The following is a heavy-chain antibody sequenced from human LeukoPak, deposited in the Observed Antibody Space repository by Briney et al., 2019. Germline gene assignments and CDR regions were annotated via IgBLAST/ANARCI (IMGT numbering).Heavy chain of an antibody. Sequence: PSETLSLTCTVSGGSISSYYWSWIRQPPGKGLEWIGYIYYSGSTDYNPSLKSRVTISVDTSKNQFSLKLSSVTAADTAVYYCARGYPGRYCSGGSCPFFDYWGQGTLVTVSS. V-gene: IGHV4-59*01. D-gene: IGHD2-15*01. CDR1: GGSISSYY. J-gene: IGHJ4*02. CDR3: ARGYPGRYCSGGSCPFFDY. CDR2: IYYSGST.